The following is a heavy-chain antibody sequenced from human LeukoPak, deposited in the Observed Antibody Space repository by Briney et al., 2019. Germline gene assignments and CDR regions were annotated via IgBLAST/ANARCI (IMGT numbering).Heavy chain of an antibody. CDR1: GFTFSSYA. CDR3: AQQVGYCSSGSCYFTY. Sequence: GGSLRLSCAASGFTFSSYAMHWVRQAPGKGLEWVAVISYDGSNKYYADSVKGRFTISRDKSKNTLSLQMNSLRAEDTAVYYCAQQVGYCSSGSCYFTYWGQGTLVTVSS. J-gene: IGHJ1*01. D-gene: IGHD2-15*01. CDR2: ISYDGSNK. V-gene: IGHV3-30-3*01.